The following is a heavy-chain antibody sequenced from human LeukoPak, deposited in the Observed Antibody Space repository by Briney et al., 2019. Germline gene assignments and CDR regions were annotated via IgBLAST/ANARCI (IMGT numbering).Heavy chain of an antibody. CDR2: IKQDGSGQ. V-gene: IGHV3-7*03. CDR3: AKGASSYYHSSGQLDY. CDR1: GFTFSNNW. D-gene: IGHD3-22*01. Sequence: GGSLRLSCAASGFTFSNNWMTWVRQAPGKGLEWVANIKQDGSGQYYVDSVKGRFTISRDNAKNTLYLQMNSLRAEDTAVYYCAKGASSYYHSSGQLDYWGQGTLVTVSS. J-gene: IGHJ4*02.